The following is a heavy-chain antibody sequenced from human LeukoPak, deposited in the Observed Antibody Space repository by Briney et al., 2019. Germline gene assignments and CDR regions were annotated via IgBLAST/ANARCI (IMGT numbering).Heavy chain of an antibody. Sequence: PGGSLRLSCAASGFTFDDYAMSWVRQAPGKGLEWVSSINWNGDTTHYADSVKGRSTISRDNAKNSLYLQMNSLRAEDTAFYYCARRIAAAGTSFDYWGQGTLVTVSS. CDR2: INWNGDTT. J-gene: IGHJ4*02. D-gene: IGHD6-13*01. CDR1: GFTFDDYA. CDR3: ARRIAAAGTSFDY. V-gene: IGHV3-20*04.